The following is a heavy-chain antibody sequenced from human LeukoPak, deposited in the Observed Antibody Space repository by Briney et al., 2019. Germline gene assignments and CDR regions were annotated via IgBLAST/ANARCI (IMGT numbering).Heavy chain of an antibody. J-gene: IGHJ4*02. Sequence: SETLSLTCTVSGGSISSYYWSWIRQPAGKGLEWIGLIYSSGSISYNPSLKSRVTMSVDTSKNQFSLKLSSVTAADTAVYYCARGRLVDTAMVYYFDYWGQGTLVTVSS. CDR3: ARGRLVDTAMVYYFDY. D-gene: IGHD5-18*01. CDR1: GGSISSYY. V-gene: IGHV4-4*07. CDR2: IYSSGSI.